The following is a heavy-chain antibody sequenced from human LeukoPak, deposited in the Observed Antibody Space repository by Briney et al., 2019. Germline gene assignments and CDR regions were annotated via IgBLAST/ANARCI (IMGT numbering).Heavy chain of an antibody. CDR1: GDSVNSATFY. D-gene: IGHD3/OR15-3a*01. Sequence: SETLSLTCTVSGDSVNSATFYWAWIRQSPGKGLELIGYTYNRGNTYYNPSLNSRVTISVDTSKNQFSLKLRSVTAADSAAYYCARDFWAATGAFEIWGQGASVTVSS. CDR2: TYNRGNT. CDR3: ARDFWAATGAFEI. V-gene: IGHV4-61*01. J-gene: IGHJ3*02.